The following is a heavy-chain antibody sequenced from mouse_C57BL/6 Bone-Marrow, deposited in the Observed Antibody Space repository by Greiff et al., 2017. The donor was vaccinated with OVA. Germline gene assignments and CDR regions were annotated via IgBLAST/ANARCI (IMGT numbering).Heavy chain of an antibody. CDR3: TKGGVGEAMDY. CDR1: GFNIKDDY. D-gene: IGHD1-1*01. J-gene: IGHJ4*01. Sequence: EVQLQQSGAELVRPGASVKLSCTASGFNIKDDYMHWVKQRPEQGLEWIGWIDPENGDTEYASKFQGKAAITADTSSNTAYLQLSSLTSEDTAVYYGTKGGVGEAMDYWGQGTSVTVSS. V-gene: IGHV14-4*01. CDR2: IDPENGDT.